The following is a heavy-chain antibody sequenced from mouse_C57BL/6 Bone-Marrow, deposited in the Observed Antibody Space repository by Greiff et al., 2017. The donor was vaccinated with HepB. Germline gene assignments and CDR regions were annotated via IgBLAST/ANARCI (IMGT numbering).Heavy chain of an antibody. CDR2: IYIGNGYT. J-gene: IGHJ3*01. Sequence: EVKLMESGAELVRPGSSVKMSCKTSGYTFTSYGINWVKQRPGQGLEWIGYIYIGNGYTEYNEKFKGKATLTSDTSSSTAYMQLSSLTSEDSAIYFCAGTAQATWVAYWGQGTLVTVSA. D-gene: IGHD3-2*02. CDR1: GYTFTSYG. V-gene: IGHV1-58*01. CDR3: AGTAQATWVAY.